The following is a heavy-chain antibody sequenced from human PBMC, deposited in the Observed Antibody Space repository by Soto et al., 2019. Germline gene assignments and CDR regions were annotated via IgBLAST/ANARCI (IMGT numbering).Heavy chain of an antibody. Sequence: QVHLLESGGGVVQPGRSLRLSCAASGFTFSNFAMHWVRQAPGKGLEWVALISFDGSNKYYADSVKGRFTISRDKSTNTLYLQMNTLRADDSAVYYCAKSLGEGPHYYFYMDVWGKVTTVSVSS. CDR1: GFTFSNFA. CDR3: AKSLGEGPHYYFYMDV. V-gene: IGHV3-30*18. J-gene: IGHJ6*03. CDR2: ISFDGSNK.